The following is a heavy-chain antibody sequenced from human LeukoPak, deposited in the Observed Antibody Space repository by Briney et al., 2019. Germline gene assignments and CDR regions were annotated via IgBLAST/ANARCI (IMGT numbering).Heavy chain of an antibody. CDR2: IYTSGST. Sequence: SETLSLTCTVSGGSISSGSYSWSWIRQPAGKGLEWIGRIYTSGSTNYNPSLKSRVTISIDTSKNQFSMKLSSVTAADTAVYYCASSTGSGSYYPLFDYWGQGTLVTVSS. V-gene: IGHV4-61*02. CDR1: GGSISSGSYS. J-gene: IGHJ4*02. CDR3: ASSTGSGSYYPLFDY. D-gene: IGHD3-10*01.